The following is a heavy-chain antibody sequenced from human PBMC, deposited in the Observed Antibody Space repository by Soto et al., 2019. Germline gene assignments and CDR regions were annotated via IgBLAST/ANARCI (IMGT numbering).Heavy chain of an antibody. Sequence: QVQLVQSGAEVKKPGSSVKVSCKASGGTFNSYAISWVRQDPGQGLEWMGGIIPIFGTANYAQNFQGRVAITADESTSAAYMQLRSLRSEDTAVYYCALWGFRDGNKSKNNYGIDVWGQGTTVTVSS. CDR2: IIPIFGTA. J-gene: IGHJ6*02. CDR1: GGTFNSYA. V-gene: IGHV1-69*01. CDR3: ALWGFRDGNKSKNNYGIDV. D-gene: IGHD3-10*01.